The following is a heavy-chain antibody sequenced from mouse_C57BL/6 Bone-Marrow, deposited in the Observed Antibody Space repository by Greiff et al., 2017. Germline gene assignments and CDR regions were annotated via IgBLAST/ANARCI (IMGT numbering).Heavy chain of an antibody. CDR3: ARRGRDGYYDAMDY. J-gene: IGHJ4*01. CDR1: GYTFTSYW. Sequence: VQLQQPGAELVKPGASVQMSCKASGYTFTSYWITWVKQRPGQGLEWIGDIYPGSGSTNYNEKFKSKATLTVDTSSSTAYMQLSSLTSEDSAVYYWARRGRDGYYDAMDYWGQGTSVTVSS. V-gene: IGHV1-55*01. D-gene: IGHD2-3*01. CDR2: IYPGSGST.